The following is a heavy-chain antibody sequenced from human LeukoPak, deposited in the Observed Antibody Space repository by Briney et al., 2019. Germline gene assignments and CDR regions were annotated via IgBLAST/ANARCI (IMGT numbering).Heavy chain of an antibody. Sequence: GGSLRLSCAASGFTFSSYSMDWVRQAPGKGLEWVSYITFSSSIIYYADSVKGRFTISRDNSKNTLYLQMNSLRAEDTAVYYCAKESRNYFDYWGQGTLVTVSS. CDR1: GFTFSSYS. V-gene: IGHV3-48*01. CDR2: ITFSSSII. CDR3: AKESRNYFDY. J-gene: IGHJ4*02.